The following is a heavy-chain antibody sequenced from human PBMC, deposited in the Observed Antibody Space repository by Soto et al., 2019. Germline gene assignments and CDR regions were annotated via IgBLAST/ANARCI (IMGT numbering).Heavy chain of an antibody. D-gene: IGHD7-27*01. CDR2: IRDKANNYAT. CDR3: TRQTELGIKSFDY. V-gene: IGHV3-73*02. J-gene: IGHJ4*02. Sequence: EVQLVESGGGLVQPGGSLKLSCVASEFTFSGSAMHWVRQASGKGLEWVGRIRDKANNYATDYAASVKGRFTISRDDSKNTAYLQMNSLKTEDTAVYYCTRQTELGIKSFDYWGQGTLVTVSS. CDR1: EFTFSGSA.